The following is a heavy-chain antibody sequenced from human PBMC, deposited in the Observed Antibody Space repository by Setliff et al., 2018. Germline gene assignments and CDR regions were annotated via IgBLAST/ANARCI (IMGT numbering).Heavy chain of an antibody. CDR2: INAGNGNT. Sequence: ASVKVSCKASGGTFSSYAISWVRQAPGQGLEWMGGINAGNGNTKYSQKFQGRVTITRDTSASTAYMELSSLRSEDTAVYYCARDMGIVATINYFDYWGQGTLVTVPS. CDR3: ARDMGIVATINYFDY. V-gene: IGHV1-3*01. J-gene: IGHJ4*02. D-gene: IGHD5-12*01. CDR1: GGTFSSYA.